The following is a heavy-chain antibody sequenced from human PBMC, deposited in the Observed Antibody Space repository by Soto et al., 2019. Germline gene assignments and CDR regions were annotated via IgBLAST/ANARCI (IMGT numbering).Heavy chain of an antibody. D-gene: IGHD3-3*01. J-gene: IGHJ4*02. V-gene: IGHV3-23*01. CDR2: ISGSGGST. CDR1: GFTFSSYA. Sequence: LRLSCAASGFTFSSYAMSWVRQAPGKGLEWVSAISGSGGSTYYADSVKGRFTISRDNSKNTLYLQMNSLRAEDTAVYYCAKPPDYDFWSGYYNPDYWGQGTLVTVSS. CDR3: AKPPDYDFWSGYYNPDY.